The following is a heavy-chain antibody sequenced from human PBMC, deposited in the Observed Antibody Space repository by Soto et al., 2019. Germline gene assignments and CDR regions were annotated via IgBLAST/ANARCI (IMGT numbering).Heavy chain of an antibody. CDR1: GGSISSYY. J-gene: IGHJ4*02. D-gene: IGHD3-22*01. Sequence: PSATLSLTCTVSGGSISSYYWSWIRQPPGKGLEWIGYIYYSGSTNYNPSLKSRVTISVDTSKNQFSLKLSSVTAADTAVYYCARVGRDSSGYYAYYFDYWGQGTLVTVSS. V-gene: IGHV4-59*01. CDR2: IYYSGST. CDR3: ARVGRDSSGYYAYYFDY.